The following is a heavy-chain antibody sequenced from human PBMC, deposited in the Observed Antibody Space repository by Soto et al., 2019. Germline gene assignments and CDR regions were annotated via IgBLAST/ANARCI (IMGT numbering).Heavy chain of an antibody. J-gene: IGHJ4*02. CDR2: IYYSGST. CDR1: GDSIRSSCCY. CDR3: ARHFSVDYFDY. Sequence: SETLSLTCSVSGDSIRSSCCYWGWIRQPPGKGLGWIGSIYYSGSTYYNPSLKSRVTISVDRSKNQFSLKLSSVTAADTAVYYCARHFSVDYFDYWGQGALVTVSS. V-gene: IGHV4-39*01.